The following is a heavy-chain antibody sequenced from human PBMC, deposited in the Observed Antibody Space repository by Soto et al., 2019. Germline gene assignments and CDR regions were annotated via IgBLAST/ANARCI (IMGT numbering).Heavy chain of an antibody. Sequence: GGSLRLSCTASGFTFRNYAMSWVRQAPGKGLQWVSAISGNGGTTYYADSVKGRFTISRDNSKNTLYLQMNSLRAEDTAVYYCARDKRPQYSYGYPNYYFDYWGQGTLVTVSS. CDR3: ARDKRPQYSYGYPNYYFDY. CDR2: ISGNGGTT. CDR1: GFTFRNYA. D-gene: IGHD5-18*01. J-gene: IGHJ4*02. V-gene: IGHV3-23*01.